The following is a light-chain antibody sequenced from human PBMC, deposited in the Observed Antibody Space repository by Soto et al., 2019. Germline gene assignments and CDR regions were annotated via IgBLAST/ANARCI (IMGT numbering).Light chain of an antibody. CDR2: WAS. CDR1: QSVLYSSNNKNY. J-gene: IGKJ4*01. CDR3: QQYYSTPPSLT. Sequence: DIVTTQSPDSLAVSLGERATINCKSSQSVLYSSNNKNYLAWYQQKPGQPPKLLIYWASTRESGVPDRFSGSGSGTDFTLTISSLQAEDVAVYYCQQYYSTPPSLTFGGGTKVEIK. V-gene: IGKV4-1*01.